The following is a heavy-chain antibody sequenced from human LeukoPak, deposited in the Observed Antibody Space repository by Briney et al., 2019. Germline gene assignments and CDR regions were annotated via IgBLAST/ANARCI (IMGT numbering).Heavy chain of an antibody. J-gene: IGHJ4*02. CDR3: ARAIRDIVVVPAAMQFDY. CDR2: ISGSGGST. D-gene: IGHD2-2*01. V-gene: IGHV3-23*01. Sequence: TGGSLRLSCAASGFTFSSYAMSWVRQAPGKGLEWVSAISGSGGSTYYADSVKGRFTISRDNSKNTLYLQMNSLRAEDTAVYYCARAIRDIVVVPAAMQFDYWGQGTLVTVSS. CDR1: GFTFSSYA.